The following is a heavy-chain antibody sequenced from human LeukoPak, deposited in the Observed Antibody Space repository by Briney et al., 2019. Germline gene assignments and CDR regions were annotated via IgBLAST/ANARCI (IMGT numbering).Heavy chain of an antibody. V-gene: IGHV4-39*07. J-gene: IGHJ4*02. D-gene: IGHD6-13*01. Sequence: SETLSLTCTVSGGSISSSSYYWGWIRQPPGKGLEWIGSIYYSGSTYYNPSLKSRVTISVDTSKNQFSLKLSSVTAADTAVYYCAREQRGIAAAPIDYWGQGTLVTVSS. CDR2: IYYSGST. CDR1: GGSISSSSYY. CDR3: AREQRGIAAAPIDY.